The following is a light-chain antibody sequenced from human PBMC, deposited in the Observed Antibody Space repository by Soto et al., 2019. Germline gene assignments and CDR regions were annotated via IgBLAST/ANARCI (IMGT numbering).Light chain of an antibody. CDR2: KAS. Sequence: DIQMTQSPSTLSASVGDTVTITCRASQTIGTWLAWYQQKPAKAPKLLIYKASTLESGVPSRFSGSGSGTEFTLTISSLQADDVATYYCQQYNYLSTFGGGTKVEIK. CDR3: QQYNYLST. V-gene: IGKV1-5*03. CDR1: QTIGTW. J-gene: IGKJ4*01.